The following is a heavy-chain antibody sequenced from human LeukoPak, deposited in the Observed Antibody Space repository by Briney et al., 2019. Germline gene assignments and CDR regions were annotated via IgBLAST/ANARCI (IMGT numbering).Heavy chain of an antibody. V-gene: IGHV4-4*07. J-gene: IGHJ3*02. CDR3: ARVTRPVSPPGYDFWSGYPRDAFDI. CDR2: IYTSGST. D-gene: IGHD3-3*01. CDR1: GGSISSYY. Sequence: SETLSLTCTVSGGSISSYYWNWIRQPAGKGLERIGRIYTSGSTNYNPSLKSRVTMSVDTSKNQFSLKLSSVTAADTAVYYCARVTRPVSPPGYDFWSGYPRDAFDIWGQGTMVTVSS.